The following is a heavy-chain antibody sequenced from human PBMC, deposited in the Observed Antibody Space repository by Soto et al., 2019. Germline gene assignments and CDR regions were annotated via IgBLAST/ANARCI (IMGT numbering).Heavy chain of an antibody. J-gene: IGHJ4*01. CDR3: ARGFASILGSPYPALDY. CDR2: ISSSSSYI. Sequence: GGSLRLSCAASGFTFSSYNMNWVLQAPWKGLEWVSSISSSSSYIYYADSVKGRFTISRDNAKNSLYLQMNSLGAEDTAVYYCARGFASILGSPYPALDYWGQGTLVTVSS. CDR1: GFTFSSYN. V-gene: IGHV3-21*01. D-gene: IGHD7-27*01.